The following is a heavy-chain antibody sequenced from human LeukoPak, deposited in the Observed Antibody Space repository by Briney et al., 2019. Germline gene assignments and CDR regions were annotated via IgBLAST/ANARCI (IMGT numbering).Heavy chain of an antibody. Sequence: ASVKVSCKASGYTFTSYAMHWVRQAPGQRLEWMGWINAGNGNTKYSQKFQGRVTITRDTSASTAYMELSSLRSEDTAVYYCARDPAHLGYCSSTSCSLYYYYGMDVWGQGTTVTVSS. V-gene: IGHV1-3*01. CDR3: ARDPAHLGYCSSTSCSLYYYYGMDV. CDR2: INAGNGNT. J-gene: IGHJ6*02. D-gene: IGHD2-2*01. CDR1: GYTFTSYA.